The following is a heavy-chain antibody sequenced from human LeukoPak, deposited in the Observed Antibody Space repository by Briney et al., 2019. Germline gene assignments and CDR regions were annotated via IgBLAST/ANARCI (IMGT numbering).Heavy chain of an antibody. J-gene: IGHJ4*02. Sequence: GASVKVSCKASGYTFTSYYMHWVRQAPGQGLEWMGIINPSGGSTSYAQKFQGRVTMTRDTSTSIVYMELSSLRSEDTAVYYCARDWGYCSGGSCFYFDYWGQGTLVTVSS. D-gene: IGHD2-15*01. CDR3: ARDWGYCSGGSCFYFDY. V-gene: IGHV1-46*01. CDR2: INPSGGST. CDR1: GYTFTSYY.